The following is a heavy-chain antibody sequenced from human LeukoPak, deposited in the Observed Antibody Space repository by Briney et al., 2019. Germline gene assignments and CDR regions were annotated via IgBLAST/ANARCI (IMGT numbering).Heavy chain of an antibody. CDR3: ARGSGSSWFDY. CDR1: GGSISSSSYY. V-gene: IGHV4-39*07. D-gene: IGHD6-13*01. J-gene: IGHJ4*02. CDR2: IYYSGST. Sequence: SETLSLTCTVSGGSISSSSYYWGWIRQPPGKGLEWIGSIYYSGSTYYNPSLKSRVTISVDTSKNQFSLKLSSVTAADTAVYYCARGSGSSWFDYWGQGTLVTVSS.